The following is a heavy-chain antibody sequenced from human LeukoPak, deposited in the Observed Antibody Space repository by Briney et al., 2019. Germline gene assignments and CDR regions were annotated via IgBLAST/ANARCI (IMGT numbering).Heavy chain of an antibody. V-gene: IGHV4-38-2*02. J-gene: IGHJ4*02. Sequence: SETLSLTCTVSGYSISSGYYWGWIRQPPGKGLEWIGTIYYSGSTYYNPSLKSRVTISVDTSKNQFSLKLSSVTAADTAVYYCARNLAGHFGGFYFDDWGQGTLVTVSS. CDR2: IYYSGST. CDR1: GYSISSGYY. CDR3: ARNLAGHFGGFYFDD. D-gene: IGHD2-21*01.